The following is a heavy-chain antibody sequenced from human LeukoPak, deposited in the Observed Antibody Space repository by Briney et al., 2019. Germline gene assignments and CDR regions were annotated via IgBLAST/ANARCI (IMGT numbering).Heavy chain of an antibody. CDR1: RFTFSDYY. V-gene: IGHV3-11*01. J-gene: IGHJ4*02. Sequence: PGGSLRLSCAASRFTFSDYYMSWIRQAPGKGLEWVSYISSSGSTIYYADSVKGRFTISRDNSKNRLYLQMNSLRAEDTAVYYCAKDRGLYSGSYDYWGQGTLVTVSS. CDR3: AKDRGLYSGSYDY. D-gene: IGHD1-26*01. CDR2: ISSSGSTI.